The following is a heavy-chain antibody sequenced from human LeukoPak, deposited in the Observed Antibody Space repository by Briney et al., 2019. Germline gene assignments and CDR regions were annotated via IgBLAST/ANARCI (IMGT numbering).Heavy chain of an antibody. Sequence: ASVKVSCKASGYTFTSYGISWVRQAPGQGLEWMGWISPYNGDTRYVQKLQGRVTMTTDTSTSTACMELRSLRFDGTAVFYCARAGSGSGWYFDYWGQGTLVTVSS. D-gene: IGHD6-19*01. V-gene: IGHV1-18*01. J-gene: IGHJ4*02. CDR2: ISPYNGDT. CDR1: GYTFTSYG. CDR3: ARAGSGSGWYFDY.